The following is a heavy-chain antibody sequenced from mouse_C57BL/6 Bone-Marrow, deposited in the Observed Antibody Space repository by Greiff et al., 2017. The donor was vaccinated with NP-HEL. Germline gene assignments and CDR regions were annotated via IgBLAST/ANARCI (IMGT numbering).Heavy chain of an antibody. D-gene: IGHD1-1*01. CDR2: ISSGSSTI. Sequence: EVKLVESGGGLVKPGGSLKLSCAASGFTFSDYGMHWVRQAPEKGLEWVAYISSGSSTIYYADTVKGRFTISRDNAKNTLFLQRTSLRSEDTAMYYCARYYYGSSSWGTGTTVTVSS. J-gene: IGHJ1*03. CDR1: GFTFSDYG. CDR3: ARYYYGSSS. V-gene: IGHV5-17*01.